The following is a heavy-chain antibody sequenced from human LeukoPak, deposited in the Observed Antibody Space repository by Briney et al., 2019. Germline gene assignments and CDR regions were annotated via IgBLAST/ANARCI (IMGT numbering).Heavy chain of an antibody. V-gene: IGHV4-59*01. Sequence: SETLSLTCTVSGGSISSYYWSWIRQPPGKGLEWIGYIYYSGSTNYNPSLKSRVTISVDTSKNQFSLKLSSVTAADTAVYYCARGGATGYFDYWGRGTLVTVSS. J-gene: IGHJ4*02. CDR1: GGSISSYY. CDR2: IYYSGST. CDR3: ARGGATGYFDY. D-gene: IGHD1-26*01.